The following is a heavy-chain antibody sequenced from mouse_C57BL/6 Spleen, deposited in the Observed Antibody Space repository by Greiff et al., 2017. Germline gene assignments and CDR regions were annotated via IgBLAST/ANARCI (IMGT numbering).Heavy chain of an antibody. CDR3: SGGYDSLRFAC. Sequence: QVQLQQSGAELVKPGASVKISCKASGYAFSSYWMNWVKQRPGKGLEWIGQIYPGDGDTNYNGKFKGKGTLTADKSSSTAYMQLRRLTSEESAVYFGSGGYDSLRFACWAQGTLVAVAA. J-gene: IGHJ3*01. D-gene: IGHD2-4*01. CDR1: GYAFSSYW. CDR2: IYPGDGDT. V-gene: IGHV1-80*01.